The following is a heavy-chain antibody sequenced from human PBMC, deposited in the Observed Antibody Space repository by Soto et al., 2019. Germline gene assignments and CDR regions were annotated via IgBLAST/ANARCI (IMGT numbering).Heavy chain of an antibody. Sequence: PGGSLRLSCAASGFTFSSYGMHWVRQAPGKGLEWVAVISYDGSNKYYADSVKGRFTISRDNSKNTLYLQMNSLRAEDTAVYYCARSQLLSAFDIWGQGTMVTVSS. D-gene: IGHD1-26*01. CDR2: ISYDGSNK. CDR3: ARSQLLSAFDI. J-gene: IGHJ3*02. V-gene: IGHV3-30*03. CDR1: GFTFSSYG.